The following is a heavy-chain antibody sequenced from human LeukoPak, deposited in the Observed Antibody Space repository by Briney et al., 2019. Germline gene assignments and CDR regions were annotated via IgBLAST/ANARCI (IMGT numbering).Heavy chain of an antibody. D-gene: IGHD6-13*01. V-gene: IGHV3-23*01. CDR2: ISGSGGST. CDR1: GFTFSSYA. J-gene: IGHJ4*02. CDR3: ARDHSSSWPTDYYFDY. Sequence: GGSLRLSCAASGFTFSSYAMSWVRQAPGKGLEWVSAISGSGGSTYYADSVKGRFTISRDNAKNSLYLQMNSLRAEDTAVYYCARDHSSSWPTDYYFDYWGQGTLVTVSS.